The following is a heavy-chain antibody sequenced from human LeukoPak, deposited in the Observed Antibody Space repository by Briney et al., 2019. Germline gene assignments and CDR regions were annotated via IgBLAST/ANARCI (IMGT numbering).Heavy chain of an antibody. Sequence: ASVKVSCKASGYTFTGYYMHWVRQAPGQGLEWMGWINPNSGGTNYAQKFQGRVTMTRDTSISTAYVELSRLRSDDTAVYYCARTAYSSSPADYWGQGTLVTVSS. CDR1: GYTFTGYY. V-gene: IGHV1-2*02. CDR2: INPNSGGT. D-gene: IGHD6-6*01. J-gene: IGHJ4*02. CDR3: ARTAYSSSPADY.